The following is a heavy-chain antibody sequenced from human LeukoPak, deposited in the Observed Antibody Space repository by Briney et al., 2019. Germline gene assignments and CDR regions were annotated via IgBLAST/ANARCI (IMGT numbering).Heavy chain of an antibody. J-gene: IGHJ4*02. CDR3: AKDKAYSGWYWFDY. D-gene: IGHD6-19*01. Sequence: GGSLRLSCTVSGFTVSSNSMSWVRQAPGKGLEWVSFIYSDNTHYSDSVKGRFTISRDNAKNSLYLQMNSLRAEDTALYYCAKDKAYSGWYWFDYWGQGTLVTVSS. CDR1: GFTVSSNS. CDR2: IYSDNT. V-gene: IGHV3-53*05.